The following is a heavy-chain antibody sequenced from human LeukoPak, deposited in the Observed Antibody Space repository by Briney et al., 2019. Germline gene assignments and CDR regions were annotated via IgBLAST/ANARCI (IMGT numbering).Heavy chain of an antibody. CDR3: ARGGQVVAGRYYYYYMDV. CDR1: GDSVSSNSAA. D-gene: IGHD6-19*01. Sequence: SQTLSLTCAISGDSVSSNSAAWNWIRQSPSRGLEWLGRTYYRSKWYNDYAVSVKSRITINPDTSKNQFSLQLNSVTPEDTAVYYCARGGQVVAGRYYYYYMDVWGKGTTVTVSS. CDR2: TYYRSKWYN. J-gene: IGHJ6*03. V-gene: IGHV6-1*01.